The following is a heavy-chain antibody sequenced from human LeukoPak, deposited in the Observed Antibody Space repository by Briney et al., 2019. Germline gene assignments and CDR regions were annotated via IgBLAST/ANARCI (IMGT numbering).Heavy chain of an antibody. J-gene: IGHJ4*02. CDR1: GFTFSSYS. CDR2: ISSSSSYI. D-gene: IGHD2-2*01. CDR3: ARDQVVVVPAAYTTFDY. V-gene: IGHV3-21*01. Sequence: GGSLRLSCAASGFTFSSYSMNWVRQAPGKGLEWVSSISSSSSYIYYADSVKGRFTISRDNAKNSLYLQMNSLRAEDTAVYYCARDQVVVVPAAYTTFDYWGQGTLVTVSS.